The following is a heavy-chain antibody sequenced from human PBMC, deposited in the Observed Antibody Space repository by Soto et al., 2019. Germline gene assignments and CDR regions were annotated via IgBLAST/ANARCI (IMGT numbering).Heavy chain of an antibody. D-gene: IGHD2-2*01. V-gene: IGHV3-11*01. Sequence: PGGSLRLSCAASGFTFSDYYMSWIRQAPGKGLEWVSYISNSGSTIYYADSVKGRFTISRDNAKNSLYLQMNSLRAEDTAVYYCARDRCSSTSCFGLDGVWFDPWGQGTLVTVS. J-gene: IGHJ5*02. CDR2: ISNSGSTI. CDR3: ARDRCSSTSCFGLDGVWFDP. CDR1: GFTFSDYY.